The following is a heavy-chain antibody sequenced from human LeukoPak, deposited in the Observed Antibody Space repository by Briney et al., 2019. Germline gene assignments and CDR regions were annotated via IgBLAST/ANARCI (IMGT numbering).Heavy chain of an antibody. CDR2: IYPGDSDT. Sequence: GESLKISCKAHGYSFTSYWIGWVRQMPGKGLEWMGIIYPGDSDTRYSPSFQGQVTISADKSISTAYLQWSSLKASDTAMYYCARLGRDTSYYYYYYGMDVWGQGTTVTVSS. CDR1: GYSFTSYW. J-gene: IGHJ6*02. CDR3: ARLGRDTSYYYYYYGMDV. D-gene: IGHD5-24*01. V-gene: IGHV5-51*01.